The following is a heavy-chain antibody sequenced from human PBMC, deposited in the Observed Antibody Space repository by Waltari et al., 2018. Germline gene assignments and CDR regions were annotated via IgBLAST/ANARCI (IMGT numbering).Heavy chain of an antibody. CDR1: GFTFSSYW. V-gene: IGHV3-74*01. J-gene: IGHJ6*02. CDR2: INSDGSST. Sequence: EVQLVESGGGLVQPGGSLRLSCAASGFTFSSYWMHWVRQEQGKGLVWVSRINSDGSSTSYADSVKGRFTISRDTAKNTLYLQMNSLRAEDTAVYYCARDAGDHFFLGYYYYGMDVWGQGTTVTVSS. D-gene: IGHD4-17*01. CDR3: ARDAGDHFFLGYYYYGMDV.